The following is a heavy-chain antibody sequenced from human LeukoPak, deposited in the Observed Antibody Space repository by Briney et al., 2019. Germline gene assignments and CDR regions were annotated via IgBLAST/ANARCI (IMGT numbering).Heavy chain of an antibody. CDR2: IYSGGST. J-gene: IGHJ4*02. D-gene: IGHD6-13*01. Sequence: GGSLRLSCAASGFTVSSNYMSWVRQAPGKGLEWVSVIYSGGSTYYADSVKGRFTISRDNSKNTLYLQMNSLRAEDTAVYYCAREIKGSSSWYGGSGYWGQGTLVTVSS. CDR1: GFTVSSNY. CDR3: AREIKGSSSWYGGSGY. V-gene: IGHV3-53*05.